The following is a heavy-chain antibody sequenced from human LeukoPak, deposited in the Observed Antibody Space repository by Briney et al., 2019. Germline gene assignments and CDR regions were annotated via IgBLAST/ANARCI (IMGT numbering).Heavy chain of an antibody. V-gene: IGHV1-18*01. Sequence: GASVKVSCKASGYTFPSYGISWVRQAPGQGLEWKGWISAYNGNTNYAQKLQGRVTMTTDTSTSTAYMELRSLRSDDTALYYCARDLYYYDSSGYLAFGYWGQGTLVTVSS. CDR2: ISAYNGNT. CDR1: GYTFPSYG. J-gene: IGHJ4*02. CDR3: ARDLYYYDSSGYLAFGY. D-gene: IGHD3-22*01.